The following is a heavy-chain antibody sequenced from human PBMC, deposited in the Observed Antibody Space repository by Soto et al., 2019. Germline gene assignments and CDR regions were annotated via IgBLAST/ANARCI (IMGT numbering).Heavy chain of an antibody. J-gene: IGHJ4*02. V-gene: IGHV3-7*01. CDR2: IKQDGSEK. CDR1: GFTFSRYW. D-gene: IGHD3-22*01. Sequence: EVQLVESGGGLVQPGGSLRLSCAASGFTFSRYWMSWVRQAPGKGLEWVANIKQDGSEKYYVDSVKGRFTISRDNAKNSLYLQMNSLRADDTAVYYCARESPYYDSSGYPLDYWGQGTLVTVAS. CDR3: ARESPYYDSSGYPLDY.